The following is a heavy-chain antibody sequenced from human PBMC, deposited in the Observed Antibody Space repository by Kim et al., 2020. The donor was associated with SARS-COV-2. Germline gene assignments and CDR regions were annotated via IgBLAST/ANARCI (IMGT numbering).Heavy chain of an antibody. D-gene: IGHD2-21*02. V-gene: IGHV4-59*08. CDR3: ARQAGDPNFDY. J-gene: IGHJ4*02. Sequence: TNYNPSLKSRVTISVDTSKNQFSLKLSSVTAADTAVYYCARQAGDPNFDYWGQGTLVTVSS. CDR2: T.